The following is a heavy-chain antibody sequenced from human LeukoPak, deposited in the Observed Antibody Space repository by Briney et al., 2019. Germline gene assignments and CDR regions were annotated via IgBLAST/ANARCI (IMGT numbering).Heavy chain of an antibody. CDR1: GFTFSSYG. CDR2: IRYDGSNK. J-gene: IGHJ3*02. Sequence: GGSLRLSCAASGFTFSSYGMHWVRQAPGKGLEWVAFIRYDGSNKYYADSVKGRFTISRDNSKNTLYLQMNSLRAEDTAVYYCARFRRDGYTRAFDIWGQGTMVTVSS. CDR3: ARFRRDGYTRAFDI. D-gene: IGHD5-24*01. V-gene: IGHV3-30*02.